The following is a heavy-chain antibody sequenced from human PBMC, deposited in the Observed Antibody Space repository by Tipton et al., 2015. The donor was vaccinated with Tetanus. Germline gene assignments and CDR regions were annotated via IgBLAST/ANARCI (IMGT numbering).Heavy chain of an antibody. D-gene: IGHD1-26*01. CDR3: TTLPYSGSYEVGWVDY. CDR1: GFTFSNAW. Sequence: SLRLSCAASGFTFSNAWMSWVRQAPGKGLEWVGRIKSKTDGGTTDYAAPVKGRFTISRDDSKNTLYLQMNSLKTEDTAVYYCTTLPYSGSYEVGWVDYWGQGTPVTVSS. V-gene: IGHV3-15*01. CDR2: IKSKTDGGTT. J-gene: IGHJ4*02.